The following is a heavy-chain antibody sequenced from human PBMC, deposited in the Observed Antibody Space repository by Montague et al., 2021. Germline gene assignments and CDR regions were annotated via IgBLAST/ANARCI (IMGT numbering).Heavy chain of an antibody. D-gene: IGHD2-21*02. CDR3: ARRMGFVVVTEHDAFDI. CDR2: IYYSGST. V-gene: IGHV4-39*01. Sequence: IYYSGSTYYNPSLKSRVTIAADTSKNQFSLRLRSVTAADTAVYYCARRMGFVVVTEHDAFDIWGQGTMVTVTS. J-gene: IGHJ3*02.